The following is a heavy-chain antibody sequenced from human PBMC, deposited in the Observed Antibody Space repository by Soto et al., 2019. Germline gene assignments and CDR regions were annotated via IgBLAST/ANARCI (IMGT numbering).Heavy chain of an antibody. Sequence: GGSLRLSCAASGFTFSSYAMHWARQAPGKGLEWVAVISYDGSNKYYADSVKGRFTISRDNSKNTLYLQMNSLRAEDTAVYYCARDITFGGVIVSDFWGQGTLVTVSS. J-gene: IGHJ4*02. CDR2: ISYDGSNK. CDR1: GFTFSSYA. D-gene: IGHD3-16*02. CDR3: ARDITFGGVIVSDF. V-gene: IGHV3-30-3*01.